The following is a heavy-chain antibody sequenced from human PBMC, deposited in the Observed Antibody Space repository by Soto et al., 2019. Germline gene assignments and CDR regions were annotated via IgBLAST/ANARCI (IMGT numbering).Heavy chain of an antibody. CDR3: AKGVTGSRYSAVDS. D-gene: IGHD2-15*01. V-gene: IGHV3-23*01. CDR2: ICPQSDCS. J-gene: IGHJ4*02. CDR1: GFRFGDYS. Sequence: EVQLLESGGGLVQPGGSLRLSCVASGFRFGDYSMTWVRQTPGEGLAWVSVICPQSDCSGYTESVQGRFTISRDNSKNTLFLQMNNLRAEDTALYYCAKGVTGSRYSAVDSLGQGILVTVSP.